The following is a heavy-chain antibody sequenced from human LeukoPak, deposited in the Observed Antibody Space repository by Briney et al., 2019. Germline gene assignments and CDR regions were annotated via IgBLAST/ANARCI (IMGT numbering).Heavy chain of an antibody. CDR2: IISSSASI. D-gene: IGHD6-13*01. CDR1: GFTFSIYS. V-gene: IGHV3-21*01. J-gene: IGHJ4*02. Sequence: PGGSLRLSCAASGFTFSIYSMDWVRQVPGKGLEWVSSIISSSASIYYADSVKGRFTISRDNAKNTVYLQMNSLRVEDTAVYYCAKVRQFTAATGTGLDYWGQGTLVTVSS. CDR3: AKVRQFTAATGTGLDY.